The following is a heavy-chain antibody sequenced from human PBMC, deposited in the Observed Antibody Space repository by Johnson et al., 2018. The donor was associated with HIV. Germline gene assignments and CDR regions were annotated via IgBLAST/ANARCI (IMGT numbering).Heavy chain of an antibody. J-gene: IGHJ3*02. CDR2: IYSGGST. D-gene: IGHD6-6*01. V-gene: IGHV3-NL1*01. CDR3: ARDTSIAAARAFDI. Sequence: VQLVESGGGVVQPGRSLRLSCAASGFTFSTYGMHWVRQAPGKGLEWVSAIYSGGSTYYADSVKGRFTISRDNSKNTLDLQMNSLRAEDTAVYYCARDTSIAAARAFDIWGQGTMVTVSS. CDR1: GFTFSTYG.